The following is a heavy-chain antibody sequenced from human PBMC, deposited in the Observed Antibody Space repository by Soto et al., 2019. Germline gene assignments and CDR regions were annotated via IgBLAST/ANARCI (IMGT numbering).Heavy chain of an antibody. CDR3: ARDRATYYYDSSGYYYGNWFDP. Sequence: SLRLSCAASGFTFSSHAMHWVRQAPGKGLEWVAVISYDGSNKYYADSVKGRFTISRDNSKNTLYLQMNSLRAEDTAVYYCARDRATYYYDSSGYYYGNWFDPWGQGTLVTVSS. CDR1: GFTFSSHA. V-gene: IGHV3-30-3*01. CDR2: ISYDGSNK. D-gene: IGHD3-22*01. J-gene: IGHJ5*02.